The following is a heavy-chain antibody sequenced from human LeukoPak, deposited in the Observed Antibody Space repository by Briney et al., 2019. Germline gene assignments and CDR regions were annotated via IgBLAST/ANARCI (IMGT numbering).Heavy chain of an antibody. D-gene: IGHD5-18*01. CDR1: GFSVSSNY. Sequence: QPGGSLRLSCAASGFSVSSNYMSCVPQAPGKGVECVLLIYSGGSAYYADSVKGRFTISRDTSKNTLYLQMNSLRPEDTAVYYCASGLRAVWIQLSGPDYWGQGTLVTVSS. CDR3: ASGLRAVWIQLSGPDY. CDR2: IYSGGSA. J-gene: IGHJ4*02. V-gene: IGHV3-53*01.